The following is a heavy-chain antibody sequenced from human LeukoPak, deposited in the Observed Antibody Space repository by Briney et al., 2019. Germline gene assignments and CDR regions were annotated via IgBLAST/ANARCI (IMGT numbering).Heavy chain of an antibody. J-gene: IGHJ3*02. D-gene: IGHD3-22*01. Sequence: GESLKISCKGSGYSFTSYWIGWVRQMPGKGLEWMGIIYPGDSDTRYSPSFQGQVTISADKSISTAYLQWSSLKASDTAMYYCARQGYDSSGYYYDAFDIWGQGTMVTVS. V-gene: IGHV5-51*01. CDR1: GYSFTSYW. CDR3: ARQGYDSSGYYYDAFDI. CDR2: IYPGDSDT.